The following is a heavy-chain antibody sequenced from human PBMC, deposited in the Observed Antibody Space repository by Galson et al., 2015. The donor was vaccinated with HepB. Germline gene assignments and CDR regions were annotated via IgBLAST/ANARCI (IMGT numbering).Heavy chain of an antibody. CDR1: GFTFDDYT. Sequence: SLRLSCAASGFTFDDYTMHWVRQAPGKGLEWVSLISWDGGSTYYADSVKGRFTISRDNSKNSLYLQMNSLRTEDTALYYCAKAYSGSRAPDFDYWGQGTLVTVSS. CDR3: AKAYSGSRAPDFDY. D-gene: IGHD1-26*01. J-gene: IGHJ4*02. V-gene: IGHV3-43*01. CDR2: ISWDGGST.